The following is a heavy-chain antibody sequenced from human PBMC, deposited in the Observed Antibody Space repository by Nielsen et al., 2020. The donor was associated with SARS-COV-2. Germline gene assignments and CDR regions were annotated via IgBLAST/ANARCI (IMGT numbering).Heavy chain of an antibody. Sequence: GGSLRLSCAASGFTFDDYAMHWVRQAPGKGLEWVSGISWNSGSIGYADSVKGRFTISRDNAKNSLYLQMNSLRAEDTAVYYCARDQDAGTGYYYGMDVWGQGTTVTVSS. CDR2: ISWNSGSI. D-gene: IGHD6-13*01. V-gene: IGHV3-9*01. CDR3: ARDQDAGTGYYYGMDV. J-gene: IGHJ6*02. CDR1: GFTFDDYA.